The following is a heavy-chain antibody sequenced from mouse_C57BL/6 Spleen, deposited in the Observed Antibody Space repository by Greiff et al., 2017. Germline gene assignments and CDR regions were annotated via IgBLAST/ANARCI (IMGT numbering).Heavy chain of an antibody. Sequence: EVQGVESGAELVKPGASVKLSCTASGFNIKDYYMHWVKQRTEQGLEWIGRIDPEDGETKYAPKFQGKATITADTSSNTAYLQLSSLTSEDTAVYYCAITTVVAPYAMDYWGQGTSVTVSS. J-gene: IGHJ4*01. CDR2: IDPEDGET. D-gene: IGHD1-1*01. V-gene: IGHV14-2*01. CDR3: AITTVVAPYAMDY. CDR1: GFNIKDYY.